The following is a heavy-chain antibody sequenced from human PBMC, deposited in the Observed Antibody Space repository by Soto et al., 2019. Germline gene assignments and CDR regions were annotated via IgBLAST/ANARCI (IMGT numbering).Heavy chain of an antibody. J-gene: IGHJ4*02. CDR1: GFAFSSYE. CDR3: ARSDVCTGYYALDY. D-gene: IGHD3-3*01. V-gene: IGHV3-48*03. CDR2: ISSSGTTM. Sequence: GGSLRLSCGASGFAFSSYEMNWVRQAPGKGLEWVSYISSSGTTMYYADSVQGRFTISRDNAKNSLYLQMSSLRAEDTAIYYCARSDVCTGYYALDYWGQGALVTVSS.